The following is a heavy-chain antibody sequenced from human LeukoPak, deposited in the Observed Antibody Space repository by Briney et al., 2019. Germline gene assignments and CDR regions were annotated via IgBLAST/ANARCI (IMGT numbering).Heavy chain of an antibody. V-gene: IGHV3-66*01. D-gene: IGHD2-21*02. CDR1: GFTVSSNY. CDR3: ARVMTAITNWFDP. Sequence: GGSLRLSCAASGFTVSSNYVSWVRQAPGKGLEWVSSIYRDGSTYYADSVKGRFTISRDNSKNTLNPQMNNLRVEDTAVYYCARVMTAITNWFDPWGQGTLVTVSS. J-gene: IGHJ5*02. CDR2: IYRDGST.